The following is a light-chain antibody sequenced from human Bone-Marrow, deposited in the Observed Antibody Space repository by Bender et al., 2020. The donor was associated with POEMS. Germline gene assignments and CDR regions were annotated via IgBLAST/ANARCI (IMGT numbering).Light chain of an antibody. CDR3: SAFAASNYF. Sequence: QSAPTQPPSASGSPGQSVTISCTGTSSDVGGDHYVSWFQQHPGRAPKLIIYEVTKRPSGVPDRFSASKSGNTASLTVSGLQAEDEAVYYCSAFAASNYFFGTGTKVTVL. V-gene: IGLV2-8*01. J-gene: IGLJ1*01. CDR2: EVT. CDR1: SSDVGGDHY.